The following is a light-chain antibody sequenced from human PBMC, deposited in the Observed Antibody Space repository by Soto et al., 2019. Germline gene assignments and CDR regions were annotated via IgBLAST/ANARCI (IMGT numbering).Light chain of an antibody. CDR1: SSNIGNTY. CDR3: GTWDSNLSVGL. CDR2: DNN. V-gene: IGLV1-51*01. J-gene: IGLJ2*01. Sequence: SVLTQPPSVSAAPGQTVTISCSGISSNIGNTYVSWFQQLPGTAPKLLIYDNNKRPSGIPDRFSGSKSGTSATLGITGLQTGDEADYYCGTWDSNLSVGLFGGGTKLTVL.